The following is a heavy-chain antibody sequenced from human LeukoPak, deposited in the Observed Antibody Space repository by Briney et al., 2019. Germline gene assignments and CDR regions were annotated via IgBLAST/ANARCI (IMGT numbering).Heavy chain of an antibody. CDR2: ISSSSSYI. D-gene: IGHD3-22*01. J-gene: IGHJ4*02. V-gene: IGHV3-21*01. CDR1: GFTFSSYS. CDR3: ASVKDGYYYDSSGYHYVY. Sequence: GGSLRLSCAASGFTFSSYSMNWVRQAPGKGLEWVSSISSSSSYIYYADSVKGRFTISRDNAKNSLYLQMNSLRAGDTAVYYCASVKDGYYYDSSGYHYVYWGQGTLVTVSS.